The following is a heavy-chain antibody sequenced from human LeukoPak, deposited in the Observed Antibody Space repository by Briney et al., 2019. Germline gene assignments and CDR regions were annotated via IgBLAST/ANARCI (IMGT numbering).Heavy chain of an antibody. V-gene: IGHV4-34*01. CDR2: INHSGST. D-gene: IGHD1-26*01. CDR1: GGSFSGYY. CDR3: ASRSGSYYGYWFDP. J-gene: IGHJ5*02. Sequence: SETLSLTCAVYGGSFSGYYWSWTRQPPGKGLEWIGEINHSGSTNYNPSLKSRVTISVDTSKNQFSLKLSSVTAADTAVYYCASRSGSYYGYWFDPWGQGTLVTVSS.